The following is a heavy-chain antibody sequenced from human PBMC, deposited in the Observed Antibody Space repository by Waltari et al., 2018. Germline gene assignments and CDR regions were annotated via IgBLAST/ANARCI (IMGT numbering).Heavy chain of an antibody. V-gene: IGHV4-38-2*01. CDR1: GYSISSGYD. D-gene: IGHD2-2*01. CDR3: ARIVVPGDMDV. CDR2: IYHSGST. J-gene: IGHJ6*03. Sequence: QVQLQESGPGLVKPSETLSLTCAVSGYSISSGYDWGWIRQPPGKGLEWIGSIYHSGSTYYNPSLKSRVTISVDTSKNQFSLKLSSVTAADTAVYYCARIVVPGDMDVWGKGTTVTVSS.